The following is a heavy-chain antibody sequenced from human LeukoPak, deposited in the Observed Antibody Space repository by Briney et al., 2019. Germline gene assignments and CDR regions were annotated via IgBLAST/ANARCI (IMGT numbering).Heavy chain of an antibody. D-gene: IGHD5-18*01. CDR2: IYTSGST. V-gene: IGHV4-4*07. CDR1: GVSISSYY. Sequence: SETLSLTCTVSGVSISSYYWSWIRQPAGKGLEWIGRIYTSGSTNYNPSLKSRVTISVDTSKNQFSLKLSSVTAADTAVYYCARDYQGGYGDKTVDYWGQGTLVTVSS. J-gene: IGHJ4*02. CDR3: ARDYQGGYGDKTVDY.